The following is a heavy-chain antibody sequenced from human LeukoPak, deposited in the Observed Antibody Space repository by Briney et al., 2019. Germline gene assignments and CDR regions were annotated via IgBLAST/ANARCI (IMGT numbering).Heavy chain of an antibody. V-gene: IGHV3-7*01. J-gene: IGHJ4*02. Sequence: GGSLRLSCAASGFTFSNYWMNWVRQAPGKGLEWVARIKQDGSEKYYVESVKGRFTISRDNAKKSVYLQMDSLRADDTAVYYCAREGYCSGGICSYDNWGQGTLVTVSS. CDR2: IKQDGSEK. D-gene: IGHD2-15*01. CDR3: AREGYCSGGICSYDN. CDR1: GFTFSNYW.